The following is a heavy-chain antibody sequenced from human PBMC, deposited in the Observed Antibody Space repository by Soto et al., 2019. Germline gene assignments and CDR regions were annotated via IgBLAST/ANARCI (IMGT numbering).Heavy chain of an antibody. CDR3: AICLWCSGGSCYSSTSDDAFDI. CDR1: GYTFTSYY. D-gene: IGHD2-15*01. V-gene: IGHV1-46*01. Sequence: GASVKVSCKASGYTFTSYYMHWVRQAPGQGLEWKGIINPSGGSTSYAQKFKGRVTMTRDTSTSTVYMELSSLRSEDTAVYYCAICLWCSGGSCYSSTSDDAFDIWGQGTMVTVSS. J-gene: IGHJ3*02. CDR2: INPSGGST.